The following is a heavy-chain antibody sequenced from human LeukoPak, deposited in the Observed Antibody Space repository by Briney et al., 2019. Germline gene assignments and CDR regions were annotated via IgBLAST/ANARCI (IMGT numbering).Heavy chain of an antibody. D-gene: IGHD2-2*02. J-gene: IGHJ4*02. V-gene: IGHV3-23*01. CDR1: GFAFSSYA. Sequence: HSGGSLRLSCAASGFAFSSYAMSWVRQAPGKGLEWVSAISGSGGSTYYADSVKGRFTISRDNAKNSLYLQMNSLRAEDTAVYYCASRLGYCSSTSCYRALLLDYWGQGTLVTVSS. CDR2: ISGSGGST. CDR3: ASRLGYCSSTSCYRALLLDY.